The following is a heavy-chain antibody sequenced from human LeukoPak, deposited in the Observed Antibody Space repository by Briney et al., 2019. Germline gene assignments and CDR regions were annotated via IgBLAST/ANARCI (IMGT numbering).Heavy chain of an antibody. V-gene: IGHV4-59*01. D-gene: IGHD3-9*01. J-gene: IGHJ5*02. Sequence: PETLSLTCTVSGGSISSYYWSWIRQPPGEGLEWIGYIYYSGSTNYNPSLKSRVTISVDTSKNQFSLKLSSVTAADTAVYYCARTNSENYDILTGYSNRFDPWGQGTLVTVSS. CDR2: IYYSGST. CDR1: GGSISSYY. CDR3: ARTNSENYDILTGYSNRFDP.